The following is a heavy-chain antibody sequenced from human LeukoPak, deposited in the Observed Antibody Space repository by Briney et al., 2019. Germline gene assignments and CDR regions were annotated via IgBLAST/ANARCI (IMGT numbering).Heavy chain of an antibody. V-gene: IGHV4-34*01. J-gene: IGHJ4*02. CDR3: AAPRDYYGSGSYYNLDY. CDR2: INHSGST. Sequence: PSETLSLTCAVYGGSFSGYYWSWIRQPPGKGLEWIGEINHSGSTNYNPSLKSRVTISVDTSKNQFSLKLSSVTAADTAVYYCAAPRDYYGSGSYYNLDYWGQGTLVTVSS. D-gene: IGHD3-10*01. CDR1: GGSFSGYY.